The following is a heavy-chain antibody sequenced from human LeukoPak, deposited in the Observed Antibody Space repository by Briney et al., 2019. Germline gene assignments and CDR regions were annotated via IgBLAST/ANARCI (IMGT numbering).Heavy chain of an antibody. CDR2: IFYIAST. CDR3: ARRDPSTTYLDY. V-gene: IGHV4-61*05. J-gene: IGHJ4*02. Sequence: SETLSLTCTVSGDSISSSSYYWSWLRQPPGKGLEWIGYIFYIASTNYNPSLKSRVTISVDRSKSQFSLRLSSVTAADTAVYYCARRDPSTTYLDYWGQGTLVTVSS. CDR1: GDSISSSSYY. D-gene: IGHD2/OR15-2a*01.